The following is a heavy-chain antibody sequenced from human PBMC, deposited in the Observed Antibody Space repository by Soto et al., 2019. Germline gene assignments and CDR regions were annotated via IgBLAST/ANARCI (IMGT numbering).Heavy chain of an antibody. CDR2: INPNSGGT. D-gene: IGHD3-3*01. CDR1: GYTFPGYY. Sequence: ASVKVSCKASGYTFPGYYMHWVRQAPGQGLEWMGWINPNSGGTNYARKFQGRVSMTRDTSISTAYMEQIRRRSDDTAVYYCARERFLVCLFTTNLYYNGMDVWGQGTTGT. V-gene: IGHV1-2*02. CDR3: ARERFLVCLFTTNLYYNGMDV. J-gene: IGHJ6*02.